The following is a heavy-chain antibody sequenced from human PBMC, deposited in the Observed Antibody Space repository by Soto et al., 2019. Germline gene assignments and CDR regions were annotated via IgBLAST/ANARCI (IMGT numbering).Heavy chain of an antibody. D-gene: IGHD6-19*01. Sequence: SQTLSLTCAISGDIVSSNTVAWSWIRQSPSRGLEWRGRTYYRSKWYYEYAVSLKSRIAINPDTSKNQFSLQLTSVTPEDTAVYYCARLYSSAWSFDFWGQGTLVTVSS. J-gene: IGHJ4*02. CDR3: ARLYSSAWSFDF. CDR1: GDIVSSNTVA. CDR2: TYYRSKWYY. V-gene: IGHV6-1*01.